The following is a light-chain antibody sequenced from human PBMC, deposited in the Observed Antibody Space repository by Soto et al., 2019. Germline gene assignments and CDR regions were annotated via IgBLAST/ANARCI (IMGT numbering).Light chain of an antibody. CDR1: QDIYNY. V-gene: IGKV1-33*01. J-gene: IGKJ5*01. Sequence: DIQMTQSPSSLSASVGDRITITCQASQDIYNYLNWYQQKPGKAPKLLICDASNLETGVPSRFSGSGSGTDFTFTISSLQPEDIATYYCQQYDNLPITFGQGTRLENK. CDR2: DAS. CDR3: QQYDNLPIT.